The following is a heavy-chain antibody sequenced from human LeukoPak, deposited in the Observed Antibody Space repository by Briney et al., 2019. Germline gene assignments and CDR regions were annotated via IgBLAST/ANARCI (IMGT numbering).Heavy chain of an antibody. CDR1: GFTFSSYA. J-gene: IGHJ6*03. D-gene: IGHD3-9*01. CDR3: ARDPYSGAYFEGYYHYYMDV. CDR2: ISGSGANT. V-gene: IGHV3-23*01. Sequence: GVSLRLSCAASGFTFSSYAMSWLRQAPGQGLEWVSAISGSGANTYYADSVKGRFTISRDNSKNSLYLQMNSLRVEDTAVYYCARDPYSGAYFEGYYHYYMDVWGKGTTVTVSS.